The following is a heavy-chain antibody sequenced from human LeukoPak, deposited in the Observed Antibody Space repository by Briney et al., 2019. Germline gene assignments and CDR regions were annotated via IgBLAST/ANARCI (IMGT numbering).Heavy chain of an antibody. CDR2: IYYSGRT. V-gene: IGHV4-39*01. J-gene: IGHJ3*02. Sequence: SETLSLTCTVSGGSISSSTYYWGWIRQPPGKGLEWIGSIYYSGRTYYNPSPKSRLTISVDTSKNQFSLKLSSVTAADTAVYYCARHPGITAAGTGFDIWGQGTMVTVSS. D-gene: IGHD6-13*01. CDR1: GGSISSSTYY. CDR3: ARHPGITAAGTGFDI.